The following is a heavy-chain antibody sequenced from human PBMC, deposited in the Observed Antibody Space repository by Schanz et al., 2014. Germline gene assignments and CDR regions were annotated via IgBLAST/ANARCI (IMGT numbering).Heavy chain of an antibody. CDR2: ISANNGNT. V-gene: IGHV1-18*01. J-gene: IGHJ4*02. CDR3: ARSGSSNWSCCDY. D-gene: IGHD6-13*01. Sequence: QVQLVQSGAEVKKPGASVGVSCKASGYTFTNYGVTWVRQAPGQGLEWMGWISANNGNTNYAQKFQGRVTMTSDTSTSTAYMELRSLRSDDTAVYYCARSGSSNWSCCDYWGQGTLVTVSS. CDR1: GYTFTNYG.